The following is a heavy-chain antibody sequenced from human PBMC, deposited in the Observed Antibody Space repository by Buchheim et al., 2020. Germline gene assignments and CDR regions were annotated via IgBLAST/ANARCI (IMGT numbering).Heavy chain of an antibody. D-gene: IGHD3-10*01. CDR3: ARGVVRRSNWLDP. Sequence: QVQLQQWGAGLLKPSDTLSLTCTVIGESFSGFYWTWIRQSPGTGLEWIGEIHHSGRTNYNPSLKSPATVSVDTSQNQFSLKLTSVTAADTGVYYCARGVVRRSNWLDPWGQGTL. CDR1: GESFSGFY. V-gene: IGHV4-34*01. CDR2: IHHSGRT. J-gene: IGHJ5*02.